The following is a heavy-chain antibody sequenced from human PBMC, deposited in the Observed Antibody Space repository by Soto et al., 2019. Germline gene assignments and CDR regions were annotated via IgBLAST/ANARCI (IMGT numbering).Heavy chain of an antibody. CDR1: GGSISNYY. CDR2: ISDSGSA. V-gene: IGHV4-59*01. Sequence: PSETLSLTCTVSGGSISNYYWNWIRQPPARRLELIGYISDSGSAKYNPSLMSRVTISADMAKNQVSLEVKSVAAADTAIYVCARARVVGLTTWDYFDYWGQGTLVTVSS. J-gene: IGHJ4*02. CDR3: ARARVVGLTTWDYFDY. D-gene: IGHD2-21*01.